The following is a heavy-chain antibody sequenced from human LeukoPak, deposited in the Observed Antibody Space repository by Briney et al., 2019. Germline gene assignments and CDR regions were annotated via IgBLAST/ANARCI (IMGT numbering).Heavy chain of an antibody. D-gene: IGHD3-3*01. CDR2: IYDSGSA. J-gene: IGHJ6*03. V-gene: IGHV4-59*11. CDR3: ARVLQNYYHMDV. Sequence: SETLSLTCTVSGVSINSHYWSWIRQPPGKGLEWIGFIYDSGSANYKSSLKSRVTMTVDTSKNQVPLKLNSVTAADTAVYYCARVLQNYYHMDVWGKGTTVTVSS. CDR1: GVSINSHY.